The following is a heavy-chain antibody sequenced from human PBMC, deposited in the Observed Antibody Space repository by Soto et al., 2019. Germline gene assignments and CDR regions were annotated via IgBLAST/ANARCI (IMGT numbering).Heavy chain of an antibody. CDR3: ARGSFSSSSSWFDP. V-gene: IGHV4-31*03. J-gene: IGHJ5*02. CDR2: IYYSGRT. D-gene: IGHD6-6*01. Sequence: SETLSLNCTVSGGSISSGGNYWSWIRQHPGKGLEWIGYIYYSGRTYYNPSLHSRVSIAVDTTENQFSLKLTSVTAADTSVYYCARGSFSSSSSWFDPWGRGTLVTVSS. CDR1: GGSISSGGNY.